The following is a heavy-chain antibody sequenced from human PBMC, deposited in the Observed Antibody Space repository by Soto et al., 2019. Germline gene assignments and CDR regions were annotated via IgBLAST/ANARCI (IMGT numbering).Heavy chain of an antibody. V-gene: IGHV3-48*01. D-gene: IGHD3-10*01. CDR1: GFTFSSYS. Sequence: GGSLRLSCAASGFTFSSYSMNWVRQAPGKGLEWVSYISSSSSTIYYADSVKGRFTISRDNAKNSLYLQMNSLRAEDTAVYYCANGFMVPSFTIFDYWGQGTLVTVSS. J-gene: IGHJ4*02. CDR2: ISSSSSTI. CDR3: ANGFMVPSFTIFDY.